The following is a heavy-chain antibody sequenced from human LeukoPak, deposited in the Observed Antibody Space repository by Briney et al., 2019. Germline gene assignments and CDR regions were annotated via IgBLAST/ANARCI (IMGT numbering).Heavy chain of an antibody. CDR3: AKEHYYETSALPGEY. J-gene: IGHJ4*02. V-gene: IGHV3-30*18. CDR1: GFTFSSYG. D-gene: IGHD3-22*01. Sequence: GRSLRLSCAASGFTFSSYGMHWVRQAPGKGLEWVAVISHDGSNKYYADSVKGRFTISRDNSKNTLYLQMSSLRADDTAAYYCAKEHYYETSALPGEYWGQGTLVTVSP. CDR2: ISHDGSNK.